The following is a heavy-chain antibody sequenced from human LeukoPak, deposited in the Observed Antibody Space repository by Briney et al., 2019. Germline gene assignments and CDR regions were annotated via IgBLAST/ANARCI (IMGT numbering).Heavy chain of an antibody. J-gene: IGHJ5*02. V-gene: IGHV4-4*02. Sequence: SSGTLSLTCAVSGGSISSSNWWSWVRQPPGKGLEWIGEIYHSGSTNYNPSLKSRVTISVDTSKNQFSLKLSSVTAADTAVYYCARDYRIAAAATPWFDPWGQGTLVTVSS. CDR2: IYHSGST. D-gene: IGHD6-13*01. CDR1: GGSISSSNW. CDR3: ARDYRIAAAATPWFDP.